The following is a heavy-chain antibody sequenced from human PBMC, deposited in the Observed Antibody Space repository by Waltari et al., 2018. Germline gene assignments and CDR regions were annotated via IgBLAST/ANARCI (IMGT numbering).Heavy chain of an antibody. CDR2: IRSKAYGGTT. CDR1: GFTFGDYA. Sequence: EVQLVESGGGLVQPGRSLRLSCTASGFTFGDYAMSWFRQAPGKGLEWVGFIRSKAYGGTTEYAASVKGRFTISRDDSKSIAYLQMNSLKTEDTAVYYCTSSSGWYGARVDYWGQGTLVTVSS. V-gene: IGHV3-49*03. CDR3: TSSSGWYGARVDY. J-gene: IGHJ4*02. D-gene: IGHD6-19*01.